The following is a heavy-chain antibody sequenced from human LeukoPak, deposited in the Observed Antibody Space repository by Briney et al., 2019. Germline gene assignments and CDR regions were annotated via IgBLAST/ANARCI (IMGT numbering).Heavy chain of an antibody. J-gene: IGHJ6*03. CDR2: INHSGST. Sequence: PSETLSLTCAVYGGSFSGYYWSWIRQPPGKGLEWIGEINHSGSTNYNPSLKSRVTISVDTSKNQFSLKLSSVTAADTAVYYCARVSKAYYYGSGSSGYYMDVWGKGTTVTISS. V-gene: IGHV4-34*01. D-gene: IGHD3-10*01. CDR1: GGSFSGYY. CDR3: ARVSKAYYYGSGSSGYYMDV.